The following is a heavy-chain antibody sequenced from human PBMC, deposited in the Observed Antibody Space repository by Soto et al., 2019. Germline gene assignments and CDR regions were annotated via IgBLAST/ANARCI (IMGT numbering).Heavy chain of an antibody. CDR3: ARVLSPSGRYSRVHY. V-gene: IGHV4-34*01. CDR2: VNHGGST. CDR1: GGSFSGYY. Sequence: QVQLQQWGAGLLKPSETLSLTCAAYGGSFSGYYWSWISQPPGKGLEWIGEVNHGGSTNYNASLKSRITISVDTSKNQCTLKLSSVTAADTAVYYCARVLSPSGRYSRVHYWGEGTLVTVSS. J-gene: IGHJ4*02. D-gene: IGHD3-10*01.